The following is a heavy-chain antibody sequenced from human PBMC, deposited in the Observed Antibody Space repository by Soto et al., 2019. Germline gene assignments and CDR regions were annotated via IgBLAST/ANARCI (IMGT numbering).Heavy chain of an antibody. J-gene: IGHJ4*02. CDR3: ARSSSGWMKYFDY. V-gene: IGHV4-39*01. D-gene: IGHD6-19*01. Sequence: QLQLQESGPGLVKPSETLSLTCTVSGGSISSSSYYWGWIRQPPGKGLEWIGSIYYSGSTYYNPSLKSRVTISVDTSKNQFSLKLSSVTAADTAVYYCARSSSGWMKYFDYWGQGTLVTVSS. CDR1: GGSISSSSYY. CDR2: IYYSGST.